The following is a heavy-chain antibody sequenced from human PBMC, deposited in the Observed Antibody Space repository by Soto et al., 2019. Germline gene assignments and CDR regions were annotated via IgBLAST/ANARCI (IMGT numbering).Heavy chain of an antibody. V-gene: IGHV1-69*13. CDR1: GGTFSSYA. J-gene: IGHJ6*02. D-gene: IGHD5-12*01. CDR2: IIPIFGTA. CDR3: AQRATYYYYYGMDV. Sequence: SVKVSCKASGGTFSSYAISWVRQAPGQGLEWMGGIIPIFGTANYAQKFQGRVTITADESTSTAYMELSSLRSEDTAVYYCAQRATYYYYYGMDVWGQGTTVTVSS.